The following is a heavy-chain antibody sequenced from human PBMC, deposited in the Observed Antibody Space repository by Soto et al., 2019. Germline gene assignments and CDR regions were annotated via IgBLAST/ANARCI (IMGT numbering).Heavy chain of an antibody. CDR2: IWYDGSNK. CDR3: VKGHRALDN. Sequence: PGGSLRLSCAASGFTFTNYGMNWVRQAPGKGLEWVAIIWYDGSNKYYADSVKGRFTISRDNSENTVTLQRNSLKTEDTAVYDCVKGHRALDNWGQGTLVTVSS. V-gene: IGHV3-33*06. CDR1: GFTFTNYG. J-gene: IGHJ4*02.